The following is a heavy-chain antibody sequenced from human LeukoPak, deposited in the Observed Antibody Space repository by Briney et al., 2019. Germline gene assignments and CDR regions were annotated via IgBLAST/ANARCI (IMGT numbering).Heavy chain of an antibody. CDR1: GYTFTELS. D-gene: IGHD4-17*01. CDR2: FDPEDGET. V-gene: IGHV1-24*01. CDR3: ATDKPGTVTTVIGSGY. J-gene: IGHJ4*02. Sequence: ASVKVSCKVSGYTFTELSMHWVRQAPGKGLEWMGGFDPEDGETIYAQKFQGRVTMTEDTSTDAAYMELSSLRSEDTAVYYCATDKPGTVTTVIGSGYWGQGTLVTVSS.